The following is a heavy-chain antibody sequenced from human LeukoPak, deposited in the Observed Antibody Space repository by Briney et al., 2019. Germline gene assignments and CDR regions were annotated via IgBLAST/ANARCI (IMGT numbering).Heavy chain of an antibody. Sequence: ASVKVSCKASGYTFTSYDVNWVRQATGQGLEWMGWMNPNSGNTGYAQKFQGRVTMTRNTSISTAYMELSSLRSEDTAVYYCARALYYDSSGYYSVLYYFDYWGQGTLVTVSS. V-gene: IGHV1-8*01. CDR3: ARALYYDSSGYYSVLYYFDY. D-gene: IGHD3-22*01. CDR2: MNPNSGNT. J-gene: IGHJ4*02. CDR1: GYTFTSYD.